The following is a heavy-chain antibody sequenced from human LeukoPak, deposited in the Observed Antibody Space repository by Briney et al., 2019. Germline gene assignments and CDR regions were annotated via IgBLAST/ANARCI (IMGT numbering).Heavy chain of an antibody. V-gene: IGHV3-48*03. CDR2: ISSSGSTI. CDR3: AREQWLGHDV. J-gene: IGHJ6*04. CDR1: GFTFSSHG. D-gene: IGHD6-19*01. Sequence: GGSLRLSCAASGFTFSSHGMNWVRQAPGKGLEWVSYISSSGSTIYYADSVKGRFTISRDNAKNSLYLQMNSLRAEDTAVYYCAREQWLGHDVWGKGTTVTVSS.